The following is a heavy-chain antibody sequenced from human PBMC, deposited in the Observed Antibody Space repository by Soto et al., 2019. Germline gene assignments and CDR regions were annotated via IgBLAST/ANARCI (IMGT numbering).Heavy chain of an antibody. Sequence: SETLSLTCTVSGGSISSYYWSWIRQPPGKGLEWIGYIYYSGSTNYNPSLKSRVTISVDTPKNQFSLKLSSVTAADTAVYYCAGIEADYYYYYMDVWGKGTTVTVSS. V-gene: IGHV4-59*01. D-gene: IGHD2-15*01. CDR1: GGSISSYY. CDR2: IYYSGST. CDR3: AGIEADYYYYYMDV. J-gene: IGHJ6*03.